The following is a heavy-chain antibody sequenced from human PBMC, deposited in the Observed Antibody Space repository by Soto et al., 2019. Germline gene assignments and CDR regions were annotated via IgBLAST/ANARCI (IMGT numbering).Heavy chain of an antibody. J-gene: IGHJ3*01. D-gene: IGHD3-16*01. V-gene: IGHV3-23*01. CDR2: ISGSGDVT. CDR3: ARGWAESIGDAFDL. CDR1: GFTFSTSS. Sequence: EVQVLESGGNLVQPGGSLRLTCAFSGFTFSTSSMNWVRQAPGKGLEWVSSISGSGDVTLYADSVKGRFTISRDNSESTVYLQMNSLRVEDTAMYHCARGWAESIGDAFDLWGPGTMVTVSS.